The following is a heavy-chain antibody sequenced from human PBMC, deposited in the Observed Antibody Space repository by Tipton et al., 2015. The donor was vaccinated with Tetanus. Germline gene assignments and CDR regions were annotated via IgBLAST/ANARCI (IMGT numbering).Heavy chain of an antibody. CDR2: IQRGGST. Sequence: LRLSCEGSGFTFSSYSMNWVRQPPGKGLEWIGEIQRGGSTNYNPSLKSRVSMSLDTSKNQISLRLTSVTAADTAVYYCARSIPAGPVWPYEHWGQGTLVTVSS. CDR1: GFTFSSYS. V-gene: IGHV4-34*01. CDR3: ARSIPAGPVWPYEH. D-gene: IGHD2-21*01. J-gene: IGHJ4*02.